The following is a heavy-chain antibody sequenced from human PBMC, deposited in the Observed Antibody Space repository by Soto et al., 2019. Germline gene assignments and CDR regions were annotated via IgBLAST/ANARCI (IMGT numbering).Heavy chain of an antibody. Sequence: ASVKVSCKASGYTFTSYAMHWVRQAPGQGLEWMGWINPNSGGTNYAQKFQGWVTMTRDTSISTAYMELSRLRSDDTAVYYCARAFLSGYCSGGSCPFDYWGQGTLVTVSS. J-gene: IGHJ4*02. CDR3: ARAFLSGYCSGGSCPFDY. D-gene: IGHD2-15*01. V-gene: IGHV1-2*04. CDR1: GYTFTSYA. CDR2: INPNSGGT.